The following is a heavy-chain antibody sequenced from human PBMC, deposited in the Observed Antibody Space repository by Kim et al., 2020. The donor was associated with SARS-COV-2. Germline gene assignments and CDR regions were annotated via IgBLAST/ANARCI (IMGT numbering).Heavy chain of an antibody. D-gene: IGHD3-10*01. V-gene: IGHV7-4-1*02. CDR1: AYTFTSYA. Sequence: ASVKVSCKASAYTFTSYAMNWVRQAPGHGLEWMGWINTNTGNPTYAQGFTGRFVFSLDTSVSTAYLQISSLKAEDTAVYYCASRYYYGSGQVSLGDDYWGQGTLVTVSS. CDR2: INTNTGNP. J-gene: IGHJ4*02. CDR3: ASRYYYGSGQVSLGDDY.